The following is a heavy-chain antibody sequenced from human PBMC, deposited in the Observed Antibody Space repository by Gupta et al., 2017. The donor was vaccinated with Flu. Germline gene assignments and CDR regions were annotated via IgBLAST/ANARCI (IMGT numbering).Heavy chain of an antibody. D-gene: IGHD2-15*01. CDR3: SRRGWGYSGTAREAFDI. Sequence: PGQGREWWGWIHLSDCATDYGHKFPGRVPMTRGTSISTAYLELRRLRSDDTAVYYCSRRGWGYSGTAREAFDIWRQGTMVTVSS. CDR2: IHLSDCAT. J-gene: IGHJ3*02. V-gene: IGHV1-2*07.